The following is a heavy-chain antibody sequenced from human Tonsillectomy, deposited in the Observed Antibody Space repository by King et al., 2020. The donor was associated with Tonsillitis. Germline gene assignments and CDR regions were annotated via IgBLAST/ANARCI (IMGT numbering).Heavy chain of an antibody. Sequence: VQLVESGAEMKKPGASVKVSCKISGYTFTAYYIHWLRQAPGQGLEWMGWITPNSGGTNYAQKFQGRVIITRDTSVSTTYMEVSSLTSDDPAVYFCARGRVGAWYYFDFWGQGSLVTVSS. J-gene: IGHJ4*02. CDR1: GYTFTAYY. CDR3: ARGRVGAWYYFDF. V-gene: IGHV1-2*02. D-gene: IGHD6-19*01. CDR2: ITPNSGGT.